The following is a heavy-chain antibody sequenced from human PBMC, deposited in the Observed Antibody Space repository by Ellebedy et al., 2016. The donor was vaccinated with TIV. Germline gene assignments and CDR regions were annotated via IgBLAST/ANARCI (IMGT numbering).Heavy chain of an antibody. CDR3: ARGSSGWMAIDY. V-gene: IGHV1-18*01. J-gene: IGHJ4*02. CDR2: ISAYNGNT. Sequence: AASVKVSCKASGYTFTSYGLSWVRQAPGQGLEWMGWISAYNGNTNYAQKLQGRVTMTTDTSTIRAYMELRSLRSDDTAVYYCARGSSGWMAIDYWGQGTLVTVSS. D-gene: IGHD6-19*01. CDR1: GYTFTSYG.